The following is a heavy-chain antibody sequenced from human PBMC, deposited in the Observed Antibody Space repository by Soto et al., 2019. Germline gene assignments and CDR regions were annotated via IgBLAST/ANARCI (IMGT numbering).Heavy chain of an antibody. CDR3: AKASSPIAVAGSRYFAMDV. V-gene: IGHV3-30*18. CDR2: VTHDGSTE. D-gene: IGHD6-19*01. J-gene: IGHJ6*02. Sequence: PGGSLRLSCTGSGFTFGNYGLHWGRRAPGKGLEWVAFVTHDGSTEYYADSVKGRFTISRDNSKKTLYLQMNSLGGDDSAVYYCAKASSPIAVAGSRYFAMDVWGQGTTVTVSS. CDR1: GFTFGNYG.